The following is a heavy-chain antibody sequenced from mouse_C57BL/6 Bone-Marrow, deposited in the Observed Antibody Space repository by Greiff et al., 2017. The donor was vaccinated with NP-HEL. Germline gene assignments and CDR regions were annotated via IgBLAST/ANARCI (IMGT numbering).Heavy chain of an antibody. CDR2: ISDGGSYT. Sequence: EVQLVESGGGLVKPGGSLKLSCAASGFTFSSYAMSWVRQTPEKRLEWVATISDGGSYTYYPDNVKGRFTISRDNAKNNLYLQMSHLKSEDTAMYYCARVDYGSSYVAYWGQGTLVTVSA. J-gene: IGHJ3*01. D-gene: IGHD1-1*01. CDR3: ARVDYGSSYVAY. V-gene: IGHV5-4*01. CDR1: GFTFSSYA.